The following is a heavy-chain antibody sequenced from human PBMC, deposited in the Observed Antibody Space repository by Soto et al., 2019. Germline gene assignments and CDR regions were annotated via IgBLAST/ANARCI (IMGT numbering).Heavy chain of an antibody. D-gene: IGHD4-17*01. Sequence: QVQLVQSGAEVKKPGSSVKVSCKASGGTFSSYSINWVRQAPGQGLEWMGRITPILGIANYAQKFQGRGTITADKSTSTAYMELSSLRSEDTAVYYCARETYGAYSGYWGQGTLVTVSS. CDR1: GGTFSSYS. CDR2: ITPILGIA. CDR3: ARETYGAYSGY. J-gene: IGHJ4*02. V-gene: IGHV1-69*08.